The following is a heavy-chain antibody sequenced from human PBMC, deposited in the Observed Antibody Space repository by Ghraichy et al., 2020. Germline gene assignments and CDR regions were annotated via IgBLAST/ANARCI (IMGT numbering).Heavy chain of an antibody. CDR2: ISAYNGNT. CDR1: GSPFTSYG. Sequence: ASVKVSCKASGSPFTSYGIIWVRQSPLQGLEWMGWISAYNGNTNYAQKLQGRVTMTTDTSTSTAYMELRSLRSDDTAVYYCARDGGREGLDYWGQGTLVTVSA. CDR3: ARDGGREGLDY. D-gene: IGHD3-16*01. J-gene: IGHJ4*02. V-gene: IGHV1-18*01.